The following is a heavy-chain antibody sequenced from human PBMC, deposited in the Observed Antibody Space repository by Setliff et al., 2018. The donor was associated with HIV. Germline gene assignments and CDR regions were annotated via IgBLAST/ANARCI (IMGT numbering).Heavy chain of an antibody. Sequence: ASVKVSCKASGYTFTSYAMHWVRQAPGQRLEWMGWINAGNGNTKYSQKFQGRVTITRDTSASTAYMELSSLRSEDTAVYYCATQYYDFWSGYFDIWAKGQWSPSL. CDR1: GYTFTSYA. V-gene: IGHV1-3*01. CDR3: ATQYYDFWSGYFDI. CDR2: INAGNGNT. D-gene: IGHD3-3*01. J-gene: IGHJ3*02.